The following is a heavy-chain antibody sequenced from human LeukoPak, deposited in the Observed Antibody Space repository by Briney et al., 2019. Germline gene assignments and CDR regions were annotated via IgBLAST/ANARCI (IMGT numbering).Heavy chain of an antibody. D-gene: IGHD5-18*01. CDR2: INHSGST. CDR1: GGSFSGYY. CDR3: AREAWIQLWFFDY. J-gene: IGHJ4*02. V-gene: IGHV4-34*01. Sequence: SETLSLTCAVYGGSFSGYYWSWIRQPPGKGLEWIGEINHSGSTNYNPSLKSRVTISVDTSKNQFSLKPSSVTAADTAVYYCAREAWIQLWFFDYWGQGTLVTVSS.